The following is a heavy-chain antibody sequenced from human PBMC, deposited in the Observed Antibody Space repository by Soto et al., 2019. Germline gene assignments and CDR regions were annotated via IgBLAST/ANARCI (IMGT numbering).Heavy chain of an antibody. Sequence: PGGSLRLSCAASGFTFSSYGVHWVRQAPGKGLEWVAAIWYDGSNKYYADSVKGRFTISRDNSKNTLYLQMNSLRAEDTAVYYCAKDLPVELRWFAEPSRYYGMDAWGQGTTVTVSS. CDR2: IWYDGSNK. D-gene: IGHD4-17*01. CDR3: AKDLPVELRWFAEPSRYYGMDA. CDR1: GFTFSSYG. V-gene: IGHV3-30*02. J-gene: IGHJ6*02.